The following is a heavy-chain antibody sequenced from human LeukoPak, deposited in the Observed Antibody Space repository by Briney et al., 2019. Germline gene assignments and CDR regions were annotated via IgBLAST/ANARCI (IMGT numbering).Heavy chain of an antibody. J-gene: IGHJ3*02. Sequence: PGGSLRLSCAASGFTVSSNYISWVRQAPGKGLEWVSAISGSGGSTYYADSVKGRFTISRDNSKNTLYLQMNSLRAEDTAVYYCAKLPYYYDSSGYYDDAFDIWGQGTMVTVSS. D-gene: IGHD3-22*01. V-gene: IGHV3-23*01. CDR1: GFTVSSNY. CDR2: ISGSGGST. CDR3: AKLPYYYDSSGYYDDAFDI.